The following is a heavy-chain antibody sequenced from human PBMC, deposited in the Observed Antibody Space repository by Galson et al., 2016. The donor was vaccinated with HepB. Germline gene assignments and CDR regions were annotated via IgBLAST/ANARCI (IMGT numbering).Heavy chain of an antibody. D-gene: IGHD2-15*01. J-gene: IGHJ4*02. CDR1: GFTFSNYW. CDR3: ARDRYCSGDTC. Sequence: SLRLSCAASGFTFSNYWMYWLRQVPGKGLVWLSHINGDGTTVTYGDSVKGRFTTSRDNAKNTLYLQLNSLSVEDTALYHCARDRYCSGDTCWGQGTLVTVSS. CDR2: INGDGTTV. V-gene: IGHV3-74*03.